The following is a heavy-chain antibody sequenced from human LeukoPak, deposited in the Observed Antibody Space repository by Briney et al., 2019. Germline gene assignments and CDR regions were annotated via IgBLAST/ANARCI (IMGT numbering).Heavy chain of an antibody. CDR1: GGSISSSSYY. CDR3: ARAKQDSSVDY. V-gene: IGHV4-39*07. Sequence: SETLSLTCTVSGGSISSSSYYWGWIRQPPGKGLEWIGSIYYSGSTYYNPSLKSRVTISVDTSKNQFSLKLSSVTAADTAVYYCARAKQDSSVDYWGQGTLVTVSS. D-gene: IGHD3-22*01. CDR2: IYYSGST. J-gene: IGHJ4*02.